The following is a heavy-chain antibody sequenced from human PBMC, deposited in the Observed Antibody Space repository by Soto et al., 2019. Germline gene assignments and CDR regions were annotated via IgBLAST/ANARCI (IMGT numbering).Heavy chain of an antibody. CDR1: GYTFTSYY. J-gene: IGHJ4*02. CDR2: INPSGGST. CDR3: ARERLVGATCSDFDY. V-gene: IGHV1-46*01. D-gene: IGHD1-26*01. Sequence: ASVKVSCKASGYTFTSYYMHWVRQAPGQGLEWMGIINPSGGSTSYAQKFQGRVTMTRDTSTSTVYMELSSLRSEDTAVYYCARERLVGATCSDFDYWGQGTLVTVSS.